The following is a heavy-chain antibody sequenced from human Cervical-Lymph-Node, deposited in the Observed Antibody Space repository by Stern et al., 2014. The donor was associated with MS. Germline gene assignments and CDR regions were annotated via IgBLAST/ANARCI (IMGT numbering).Heavy chain of an antibody. CDR3: ARRHLVGATDFDC. CDR1: RFIFRNYW. V-gene: IGHV3-74*02. Sequence: EVQLMQSGGGLVQPGGSLRLSCAASRFIFRNYWMHWVRQAPGKGLVWVSSINGDGSNTRYADFVKGRFTISRDNGRNTLYLQMNSLRDEDTAMYYCARRHLVGATDFDCWGQGTLVAVSS. J-gene: IGHJ4*02. D-gene: IGHD1-26*01. CDR2: INGDGSNT.